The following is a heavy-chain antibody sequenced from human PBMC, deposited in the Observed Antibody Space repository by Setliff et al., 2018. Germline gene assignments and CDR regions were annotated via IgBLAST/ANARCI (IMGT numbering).Heavy chain of an antibody. J-gene: IGHJ5*02. CDR3: SRDVYDFRTGQADP. CDR2: INQGGGEQ. D-gene: IGHD3-3*01. CDR1: GFTFSSLW. V-gene: IGHV3-7*01. Sequence: PGGSLSLSCAASGFTFSSLWMAWVRQAPGKGLEWVANINQGGGEQFYVDSVRGRFIISRDNAKNSLYLHMSSLRADDTAVYYCSRDVYDFRTGQADPWGQGTLVTVSS.